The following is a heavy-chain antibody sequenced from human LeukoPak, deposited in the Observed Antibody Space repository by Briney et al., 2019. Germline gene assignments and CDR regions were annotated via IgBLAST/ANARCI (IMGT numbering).Heavy chain of an antibody. CDR3: ARDFRSRVVVAANY. D-gene: IGHD2-15*01. V-gene: IGHV1-2*02. CDR2: INPNSGGT. CDR1: GYTFTGYY. J-gene: IGHJ4*02. Sequence: GASVKVSCKASGYTFTGYYMHWVRQAPGQGLEWMGWINPNSGGTNYAQKFQGRVTMTRDTSIGTAYMELSRLRSDDTAVYYCARDFRSRVVVAANYWGQGTLVTVSS.